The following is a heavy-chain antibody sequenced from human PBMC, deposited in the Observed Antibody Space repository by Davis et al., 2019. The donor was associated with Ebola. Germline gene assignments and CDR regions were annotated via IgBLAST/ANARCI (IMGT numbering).Heavy chain of an antibody. CDR1: GGSFSGYY. CDR3: ARGMGTYYYYGMDV. D-gene: IGHD5-24*01. V-gene: IGHV4-34*01. Sequence: MPSETLSLTCAVYGGSFSGYYWSWIRQAPGKGLEWIGEINHSGSTNYNPSLKSRVTISVDTSKNQFSLKLSSVTAADTAVYYCARGMGTYYYYGMDVWGQGTTVTVSS. CDR2: INHSGST. J-gene: IGHJ6*02.